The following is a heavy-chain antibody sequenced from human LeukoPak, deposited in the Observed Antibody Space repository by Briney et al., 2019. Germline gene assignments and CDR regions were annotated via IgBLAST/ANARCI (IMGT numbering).Heavy chain of an antibody. CDR1: GYTFTSYD. J-gene: IGHJ4*02. V-gene: IGHV1-69*05. D-gene: IGHD3-10*01. CDR2: IIPIFGTA. CDR3: ARARGIIINDLTY. Sequence: GASVKVSCKASGYTFTSYDINWVRQATGQGLEWMGGIIPIFGTANYAQKFQDRVTITTDESTSTAYMELSSLRSEDTAVYYCARARGIIINDLTYWGQGTLVTVSS.